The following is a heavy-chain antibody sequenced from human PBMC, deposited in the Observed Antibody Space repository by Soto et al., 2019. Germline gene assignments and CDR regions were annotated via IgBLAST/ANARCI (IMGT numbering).Heavy chain of an antibody. CDR1: GGTFSRYA. D-gene: IGHD5-12*01. J-gene: IGHJ5*02. CDR2: IIPIFGTA. Sequence: SVKVSCKASGGTFSRYAISWVRQAPGQGLEWMGGIIPIFGTANYAQKFQGRVTITADESTSPAYMELSSLRSEDTAVYYCASLSSGNDLVDGFTNYFDPWGQGTLVTVSS. V-gene: IGHV1-69*13. CDR3: ASLSSGNDLVDGFTNYFDP.